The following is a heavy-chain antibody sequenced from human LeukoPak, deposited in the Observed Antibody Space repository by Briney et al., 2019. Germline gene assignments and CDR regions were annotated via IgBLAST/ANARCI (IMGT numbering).Heavy chain of an antibody. CDR2: ISRSGSTK. D-gene: IGHD2-15*01. CDR3: AGVLRYCSGGNCYSGGLGYMDV. V-gene: IGHV3-11*01. Sequence: GGSLRLSCAASGFTFSDYNMRWIRQAPGKGLEWVSSISRSGSTKYYADSVKGRFTISRDNAKNSLFLQMNSLRAEDTAVYYCAGVLRYCSGGNCYSGGLGYMDVWGKGTTVTISS. CDR1: GFTFSDYN. J-gene: IGHJ6*03.